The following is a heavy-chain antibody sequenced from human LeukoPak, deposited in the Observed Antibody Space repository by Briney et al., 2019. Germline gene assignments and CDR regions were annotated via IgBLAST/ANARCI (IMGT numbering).Heavy chain of an antibody. J-gene: IGHJ6*04. D-gene: IGHD2-15*01. CDR1: GFSFSNYA. Sequence: AGGSLRLSCSASGFSFSNYAMYWVRQAPGKGLEWVANIKKGGSEKYYVDSVKGRFTISRDNAKNSLYLQMNSLRAEETAVYYCARDFGLRRSGAPCYSVYYYGMDVWGKGTTVTVSS. CDR3: ARDFGLRRSGAPCYSVYYYGMDV. V-gene: IGHV3-7*03. CDR2: IKKGGSEK.